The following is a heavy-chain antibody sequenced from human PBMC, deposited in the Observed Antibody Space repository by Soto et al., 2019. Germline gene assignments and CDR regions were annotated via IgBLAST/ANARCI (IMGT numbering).Heavy chain of an antibody. CDR3: ARYAVATIFGGNWFDP. Sequence: GGSLRLSCAASGFTFSNAWINWVRQAPGKGLEWVSSISSSSSYIYYADSVKGRFTISRDNAKYSLYLQMNSLRAEDTAVYYCARYAVATIFGGNWFDPWGQGTLVTVSS. D-gene: IGHD5-12*01. J-gene: IGHJ5*02. V-gene: IGHV3-21*01. CDR2: ISSSSSYI. CDR1: GFTFSNAW.